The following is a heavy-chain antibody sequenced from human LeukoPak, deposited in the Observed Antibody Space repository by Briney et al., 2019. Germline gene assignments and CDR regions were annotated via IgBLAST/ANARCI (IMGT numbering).Heavy chain of an antibody. J-gene: IGHJ6*03. Sequence: TGGSLRLSCAASGFTFSSYGMSWVRQAPGKGLEWVSSIGGRGGSAYYADSVKGRFTISRDNSKNTLYLQMNSLRPEDTAMYYCARDSRGPYDILTGPYYYTDVWGKGTTVTISS. CDR1: GFTFSSYG. CDR3: ARDSRGPYDILTGPYYYTDV. V-gene: IGHV3-23*01. CDR2: IGGRGGSA. D-gene: IGHD3-9*01.